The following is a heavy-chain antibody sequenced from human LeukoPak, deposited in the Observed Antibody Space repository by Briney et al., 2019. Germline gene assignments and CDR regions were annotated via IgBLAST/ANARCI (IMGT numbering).Heavy chain of an antibody. CDR2: IYPGDSDT. CDR3: ARSSGDYGN. Sequence: PGESLKISFQGSGXIFTSYWIGWVRQLPGKGLERMGIIYPGDSDTRYSPSFQGQVTISADKSISTAYLQCSSLKASDTAMYYCARSSGDYGNWGQGTLVTVSA. V-gene: IGHV5-51*01. CDR1: GXIFTSYW. D-gene: IGHD4-17*01. J-gene: IGHJ4*02.